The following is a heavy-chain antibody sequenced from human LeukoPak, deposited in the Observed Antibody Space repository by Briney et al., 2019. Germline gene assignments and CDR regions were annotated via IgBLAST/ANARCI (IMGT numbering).Heavy chain of an antibody. J-gene: IGHJ4*02. Sequence: GASVKVSCKASGYTFTSYGISWVRQAPGQGLEWMGWISAYNGNTNYAQKFQGRVTITADESTSTAYMELSSLRSEDTAVYYCARSGYYYDSSGYQTNFDYWGQGTLVTVSS. V-gene: IGHV1-18*01. CDR2: ISAYNGNT. D-gene: IGHD3-22*01. CDR1: GYTFTSYG. CDR3: ARSGYYYDSSGYQTNFDY.